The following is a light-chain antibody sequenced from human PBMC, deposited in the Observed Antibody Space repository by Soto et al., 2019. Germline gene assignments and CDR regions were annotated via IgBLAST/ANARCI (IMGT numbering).Light chain of an antibody. J-gene: IGLJ2*01. CDR1: SSDVGGYDY. CDR3: SSYAGTNNLL. CDR2: EVS. V-gene: IGLV2-8*01. Sequence: LTQPPSASGSPGQSVTISCTGTSSDVGGYDYVSWYQQHPGEAPKLMIYEVSKRPSGVPDRFSGSKSGNTASLTVSGLQAEDEADYYCSSYAGTNNLLFGGGTKVTV.